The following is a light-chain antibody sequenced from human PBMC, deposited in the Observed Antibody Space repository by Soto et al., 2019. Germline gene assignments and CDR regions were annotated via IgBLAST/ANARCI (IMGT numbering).Light chain of an antibody. CDR1: RSDIGAYNF. Sequence: QSALTQPASVSGSPGQSITISCTGTRSDIGAYNFVSWYQQHPGEVPKLILYDVNVRPSGVSNRFSGSKSGNTASLTIWGPQAEDGADDSGPTGTTSPTMLFAGGTKVTVL. CDR3: PTGTTSPTML. CDR2: DVN. V-gene: IGLV2-14*03. J-gene: IGLJ2*01.